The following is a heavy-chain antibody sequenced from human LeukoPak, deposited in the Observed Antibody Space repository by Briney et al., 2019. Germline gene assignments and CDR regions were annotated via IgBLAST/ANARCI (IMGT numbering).Heavy chain of an antibody. J-gene: IGHJ6*02. CDR1: GFTFRSYG. Sequence: PGGSLRLPCAASGFTFRSYGMHWVRQAPGKGLEWVAVISYDGSNKYYADSVKGRFTISRDNSKNTLYLQMNSLRAEDTAVYYCARAARHILTGYYYYYGMDVWGQGTTVTVSS. CDR2: ISYDGSNK. D-gene: IGHD3-9*01. V-gene: IGHV3-30*03. CDR3: ARAARHILTGYYYYYGMDV.